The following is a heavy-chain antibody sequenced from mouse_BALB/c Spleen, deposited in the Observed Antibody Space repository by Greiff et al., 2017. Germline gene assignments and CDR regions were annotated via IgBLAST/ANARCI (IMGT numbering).Heavy chain of an antibody. D-gene: IGHD2-2*01. CDR3: ARSYYGYDGYYFDY. Sequence: VQLQQSGAELVRPGALVKLSCEASGFNIKDYYMHWVKQRPEQGLEWIGWIDPENGNTIYDPKFQGKASITADTSSNTAYLQLSSLTSEDTAVYYCARSYYGYDGYYFDYWGQGTTLTVSS. J-gene: IGHJ2*01. CDR1: GFNIKDYY. V-gene: IGHV14-1*02. CDR2: IDPENGNT.